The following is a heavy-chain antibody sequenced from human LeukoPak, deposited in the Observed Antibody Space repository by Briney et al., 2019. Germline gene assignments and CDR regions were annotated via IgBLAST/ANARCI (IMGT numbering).Heavy chain of an antibody. CDR2: IKSKTDGGKT. V-gene: IGHV3-15*01. CDR3: TTDIVYGDYAGY. Sequence: GGSLRLSCATSGFSFTNAWMSWGRQAPGKGVEWLCRIKSKTDGGKTDYAAPVKGRFTISRDDSKNTLYLQMNSLKTEDTAVYYCTTDIVYGDYAGYWGQGTLVTVSS. CDR1: GFSFTNAW. J-gene: IGHJ4*02. D-gene: IGHD4-17*01.